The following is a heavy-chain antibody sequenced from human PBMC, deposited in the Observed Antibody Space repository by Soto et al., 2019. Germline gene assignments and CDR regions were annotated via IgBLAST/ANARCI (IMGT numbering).Heavy chain of an antibody. CDR3: AKDRDFVTRYYFDL. CDR2: ISGSGTAT. D-gene: IGHD3-3*01. CDR1: GFTFSNYA. Sequence: EVQLLESGGGLVQPGGSLRLSCAVSGFTFSNYAMSWVRQAAGKGLEWVSGISGSGTATYYPDSVKGRFTISRDNSENTLYLQMNSLRADATAVYYCAKDRDFVTRYYFDLWGRGTLVTVSS. J-gene: IGHJ2*01. V-gene: IGHV3-23*01.